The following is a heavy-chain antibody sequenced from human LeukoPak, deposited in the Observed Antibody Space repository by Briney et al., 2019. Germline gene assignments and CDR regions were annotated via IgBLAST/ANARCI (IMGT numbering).Heavy chain of an antibody. J-gene: IGHJ4*02. Sequence: SETLSLTCTVSGGSISSYYWSWIRQPAGKGLEWIGYIYYSGSTNYNPSLKSRVTISVDTSKNQFSLKLSSVTAADTAVYYCARGTRLLRFLEWPPRGVHFDYWGQGTLVTVSS. V-gene: IGHV4-59*01. CDR3: ARGTRLLRFLEWPPRGVHFDY. D-gene: IGHD3-3*01. CDR2: IYYSGST. CDR1: GGSISSYY.